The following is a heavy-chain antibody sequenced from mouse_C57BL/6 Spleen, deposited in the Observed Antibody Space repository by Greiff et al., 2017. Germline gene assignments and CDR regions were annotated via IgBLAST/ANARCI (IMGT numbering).Heavy chain of an antibody. V-gene: IGHV1-54*01. Sequence: QVQLQQSGAELVRPGTSVKVSCKASGYAFTNYLIEWVKQRPGQGLEWIGGINPGSGGTKYNEKFKGKATLTADKSSSTAYMQLSSLTSEDSAVYYCARTGSYEGDFGDWGQGTTLTVSS. D-gene: IGHD1-1*02. CDR2: INPGSGGT. J-gene: IGHJ2*01. CDR3: ARTGSYEGDFGD. CDR1: GYAFTNYL.